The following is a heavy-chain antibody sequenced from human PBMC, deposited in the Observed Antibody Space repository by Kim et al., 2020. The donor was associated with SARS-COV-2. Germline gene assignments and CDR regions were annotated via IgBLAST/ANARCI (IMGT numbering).Heavy chain of an antibody. CDR1: GGSISSNSYY. D-gene: IGHD6-6*01. CDR3: ARRQGGSSRFDY. CDR2: VYYNGNT. J-gene: IGHJ4*02. Sequence: SETLSLTCTVSGGSISSNSYYWHWIRQPPGKGLEYIGTVYYNGNTYYNPSLKSRLTMSVDTSKNQFSLQLSSVTAADTAVYYCARRQGGSSRFDYWGQGTLVTVSS. V-gene: IGHV4-39*01.